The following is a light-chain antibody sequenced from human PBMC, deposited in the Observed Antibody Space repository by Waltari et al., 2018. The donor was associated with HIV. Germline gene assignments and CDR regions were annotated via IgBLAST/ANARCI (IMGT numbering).Light chain of an antibody. CDR1: DSDIGASDY. Sequence: QSALTQPASVSGSPGQSTPISCTGSDSDIGASDYVSWYQKYPDRAPRLLIYEVKKRPSGVSSRFSGSKSANTASLTISGLQLEDEAEFYCASFSRGLTLVVFGGGTHVTVL. CDR3: ASFSRGLTLVV. CDR2: EVK. V-gene: IGLV2-14*01. J-gene: IGLJ2*01.